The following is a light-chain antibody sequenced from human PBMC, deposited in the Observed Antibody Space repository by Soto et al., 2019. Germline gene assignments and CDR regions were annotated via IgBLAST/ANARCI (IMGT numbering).Light chain of an antibody. J-gene: IGKJ5*01. Sequence: DVLMTQHPLSLYLAPGQPASISCKSSQSLLHITGETFLFWYLQKPGQSPQLLIYEVSTRVSGVPDRFSGSGSGTDFTLEISRVETDDVGIYYCMQSTQLPPTVGQGTRLEIK. CDR2: EVS. CDR3: MQSTQLPPT. V-gene: IGKV2D-29*02. CDR1: QSLLHITGETF.